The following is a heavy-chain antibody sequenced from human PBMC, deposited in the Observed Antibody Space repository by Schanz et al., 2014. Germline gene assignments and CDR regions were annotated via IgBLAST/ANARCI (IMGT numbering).Heavy chain of an antibody. J-gene: IGHJ2*01. Sequence: QVQLQESGPGLVKPSETLSLTCSVSGGSINNFYWGWIRQSPGKGLEWIGYIYSSGIPTYNPSLKSRVSLTAESTTNQFSLKLTSVTAGDAAVYYCARGGSAMVRGVMTASYWFFDLWGRGTLVTVSP. CDR1: GGSINNFY. V-gene: IGHV4-59*08. CDR2: IYSSGIP. CDR3: ARGGSAMVRGVMTASYWFFDL. D-gene: IGHD3-10*01.